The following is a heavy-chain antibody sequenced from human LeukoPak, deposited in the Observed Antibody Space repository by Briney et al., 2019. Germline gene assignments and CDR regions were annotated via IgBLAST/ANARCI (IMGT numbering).Heavy chain of an antibody. V-gene: IGHV1-2*02. CDR2: INPHSGGT. Sequence: ASVKVSCKASGYTFTGYYIHWVRQAPGQGLEWMGWINPHSGGTNYAQKFQGGVTMTRDTSITTAYMELSSLRSDDTAVYYCARETGGKSTGNFDYWGQGTLVTVSS. CDR1: GYTFTGYY. CDR3: ARETGGKSTGNFDY. J-gene: IGHJ4*02. D-gene: IGHD7-27*01.